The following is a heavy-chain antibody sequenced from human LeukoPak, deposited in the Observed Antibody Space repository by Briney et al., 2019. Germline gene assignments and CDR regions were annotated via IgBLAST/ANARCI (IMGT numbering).Heavy chain of an antibody. CDR2: IDPSDSYT. CDR3: AVYDRDAGYSYGSPFDY. V-gene: IGHV5-10-1*01. CDR1: GYSFTSYW. D-gene: IGHD5-18*01. Sequence: GESLKISCKGSGYSFTSYWISWVRQMPGKGLEWMGRIDPSDSYTNYSPSFQGHATISADKSISTAYLQWSSLKASDTAMYYCAVYDRDAGYSYGSPFDYWGQGTLVTVSS. J-gene: IGHJ4*02.